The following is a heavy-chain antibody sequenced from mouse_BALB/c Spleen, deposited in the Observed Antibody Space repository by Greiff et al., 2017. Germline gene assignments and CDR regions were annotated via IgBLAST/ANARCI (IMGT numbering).Heavy chain of an antibody. CDR3: ARLRTTATGY. J-gene: IGHJ2*01. D-gene: IGHD1-2*01. Sequence: QVQLQQSGAELVKPGASVKLSCKASGYTFTSYWMHWVKQRPGQGLEWIGEINPSNGRTNYNEKFKSKATLTVDKSSSTAYMQLSSLTSEDSAVYYCARLRTTATGYWGQGTTLTVSS. CDR2: INPSNGRT. V-gene: IGHV1S81*02. CDR1: GYTFTSYW.